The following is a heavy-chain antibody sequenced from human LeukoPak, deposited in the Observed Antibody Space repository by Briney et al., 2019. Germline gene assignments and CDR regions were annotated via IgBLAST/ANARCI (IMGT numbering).Heavy chain of an antibody. V-gene: IGHV3-66*01. CDR3: ALGLVTDY. Sequence: PGGSLKLSCAASGFTVSSNFMSWVRQAPGKGLEWVSVIYSGGSTYYADSVKGRFTISRDNSKNTLYLQMNSLRVEDTAVYYCALGLVTDYWGQGTLVTVSS. D-gene: IGHD3-9*01. CDR1: GFTVSSNF. J-gene: IGHJ4*02. CDR2: IYSGGST.